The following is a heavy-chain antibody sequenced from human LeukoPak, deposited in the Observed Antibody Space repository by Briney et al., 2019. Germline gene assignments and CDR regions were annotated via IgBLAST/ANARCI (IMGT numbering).Heavy chain of an antibody. CDR2: INPDSGVT. CDR1: GYTFTAYY. CDR3: VSLGGRWYLDH. V-gene: IGHV1-2*02. Sequence: GASVKVSCKASGYTFTAYYMYWIRQAPGQGLEWMGWINPDSGVTNYAQRFQGRVTMTRDTSITTAFMGLSRLTSDDTAVYYCVSLGGRWYLDHWGPGNPGSVSS. J-gene: IGHJ4*03. D-gene: IGHD2-15*01.